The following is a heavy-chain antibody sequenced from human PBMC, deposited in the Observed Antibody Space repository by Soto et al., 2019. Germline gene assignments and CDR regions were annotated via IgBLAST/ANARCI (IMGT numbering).Heavy chain of an antibody. Sequence: PSETLSLTCDIYGGSFSDDYWSWIRQPPGKGLEWIGKVSHSGGTSYNPSLRSRVTVSEDTSKNQFSLRLTSVTAADTAVYYCARERVVLVRQAVSVWDDYQYYGLDAWAQGTTVTVS. J-gene: IGHJ6*02. CDR1: GGSFSDDY. CDR3: ARERVVLVRQAVSVWDDYQYYGLDA. V-gene: IGHV4-34*01. D-gene: IGHD2-2*01. CDR2: VSHSGGT.